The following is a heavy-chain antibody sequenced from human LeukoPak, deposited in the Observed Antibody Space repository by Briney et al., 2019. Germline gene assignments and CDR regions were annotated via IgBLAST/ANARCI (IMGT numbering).Heavy chain of an antibody. CDR3: ARGRIGSNYAG. CDR1: GGSISSGNYY. CDR2: IYHSGST. J-gene: IGHJ4*02. D-gene: IGHD4-11*01. V-gene: IGHV4-39*07. Sequence: SETLSLTCTVSGGSISSGNYYWGWIRQPPGKGLEWIGSIYHSGSTYYNPSLKSRVTISVDTSKNQFSLKLSSVTAADTAVYYCARGRIGSNYAGWGQGTLVTVSS.